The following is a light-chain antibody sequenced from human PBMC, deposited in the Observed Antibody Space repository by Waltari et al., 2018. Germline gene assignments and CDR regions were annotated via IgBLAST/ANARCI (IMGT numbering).Light chain of an antibody. V-gene: IGKV1-39*01. Sequence: DIQMTQSPSSLSASVGDRVTITSRASQSISSYLNWYQQKPGKAPKLLIYAASSLQSGVPSRFSGSGSGTDFTLTISSLQPEDFATYYCQQSYSTPRTFGQGTKVEIK. CDR1: QSISSY. CDR3: QQSYSTPRT. J-gene: IGKJ1*01. CDR2: AAS.